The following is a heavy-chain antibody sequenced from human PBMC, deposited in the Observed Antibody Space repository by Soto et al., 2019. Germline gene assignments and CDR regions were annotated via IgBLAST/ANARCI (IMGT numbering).Heavy chain of an antibody. CDR2: INAGNGNT. CDR3: AREGAYYDSSGSPPFGWFDP. J-gene: IGHJ5*02. D-gene: IGHD3-22*01. Sequence: ASVKVSCKSSGYTFTSYAMHWVRQAPGQRHEWMGWINAGNGNTKYSQKFQGRVTITRDTSASTAYMELSSLRSEDTAVYYCAREGAYYDSSGSPPFGWFDPWGQGTLVTVSS. V-gene: IGHV1-3*01. CDR1: GYTFTSYA.